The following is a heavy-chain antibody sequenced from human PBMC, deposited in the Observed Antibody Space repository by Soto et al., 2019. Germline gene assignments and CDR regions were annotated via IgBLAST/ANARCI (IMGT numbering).Heavy chain of an antibody. CDR1: GFSLSTSGVG. V-gene: IGHV2-5*02. Sequence: QITLKESGPTLVKPTQTLTLTCTFSGFSLSTSGVGVGWIRQPPGKALEWLALIYWDDDKRYSPSLKSRLTITNDTSKNPVVLTMTNMDPVDTATYYCAHRQWVVGATRGFDYWGQGTLVTVSS. D-gene: IGHD1-26*01. J-gene: IGHJ4*02. CDR3: AHRQWVVGATRGFDY. CDR2: IYWDDDK.